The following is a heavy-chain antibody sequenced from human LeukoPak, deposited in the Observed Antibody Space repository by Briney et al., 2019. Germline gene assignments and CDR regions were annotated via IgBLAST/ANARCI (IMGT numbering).Heavy chain of an antibody. Sequence: GGSLRLSCAASGFTFSSYWISWVRQAPGKGLEWVANIKQDGSEKYYVDSVKGRFTISRDNAKNSLYLQMNSLRAEDTAVYYCARDSGSTSPGAFDIWGQGTMVTVSS. CDR1: GFTFSSYW. J-gene: IGHJ3*02. CDR2: IKQDGSEK. V-gene: IGHV3-7*01. D-gene: IGHD2-2*01. CDR3: ARDSGSTSPGAFDI.